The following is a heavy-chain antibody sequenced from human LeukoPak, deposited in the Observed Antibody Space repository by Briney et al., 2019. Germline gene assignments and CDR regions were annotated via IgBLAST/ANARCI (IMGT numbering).Heavy chain of an antibody. D-gene: IGHD3-22*01. CDR1: GATIRDYY. Sequence: SETLSLTCTVSGATIRDYYSSWIRQPPGKGLEWIGYIYYTGTTKYNPSLTSRVTISVDTSKSQFSVKLRSVTAADTAVYYCARYYDKSGLRQFDLWGRGTLVTVSS. CDR2: IYYTGTT. V-gene: IGHV4-59*01. J-gene: IGHJ2*01. CDR3: ARYYDKSGLRQFDL.